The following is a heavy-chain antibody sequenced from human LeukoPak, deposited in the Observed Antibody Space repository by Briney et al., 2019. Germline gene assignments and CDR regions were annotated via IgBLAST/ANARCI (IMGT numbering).Heavy chain of an antibody. CDR2: INHNTGGA. J-gene: IGHJ4*02. CDR1: GSPFTDYF. V-gene: IGHV1-2*06. D-gene: IGHD6-13*01. CDR3: ARGLGRASTWFSIYY. Sequence: GASVKDSCKASGSPFTDYFIHWVRQAPGQGLEWMGRINHNTGGANSAQRVQDRVTMTRDTSIGTTYLELRRLRFDATAIYYCARGLGRASTWFSIYYWGQGTLVTVSS.